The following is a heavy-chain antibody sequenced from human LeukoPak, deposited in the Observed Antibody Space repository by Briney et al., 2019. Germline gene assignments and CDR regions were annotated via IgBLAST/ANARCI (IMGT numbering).Heavy chain of an antibody. CDR1: GGSISSNSYY. CDR2: IYHSGST. CDR3: ASLGSMYSGSYYEVY. V-gene: IGHV4-39*07. J-gene: IGHJ4*02. D-gene: IGHD1-26*01. Sequence: SETLSLTCTVSGGSISSNSYYWGWIRQPPGKGLEWIGSIYHSGSTYYNPSLKSRVTISVDASKNQFSLKLSSVTAADTAVYYCASLGSMYSGSYYEVYWGQGTLVTVSS.